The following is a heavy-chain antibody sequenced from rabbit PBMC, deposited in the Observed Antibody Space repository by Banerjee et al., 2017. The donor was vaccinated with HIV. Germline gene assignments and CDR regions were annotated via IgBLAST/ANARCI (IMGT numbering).Heavy chain of an antibody. CDR3: ARFFPPNSAYYDL. D-gene: IGHD1-1*01. J-gene: IGHJ6*01. Sequence: QEQLVESGGGLVKPEGSLTLTCKASGFSFSSTYWMGWVRQAPGKGLEWIGCIDYSSNKWYASWLNGRFTISRSTSLNTVDLKVTSLTGADTATYFCARFFPPNSAYYDLWGQGTLVTVS. V-gene: IGHV1S43*01. CDR1: GFSFSSTYW. CDR2: IDYSSNK.